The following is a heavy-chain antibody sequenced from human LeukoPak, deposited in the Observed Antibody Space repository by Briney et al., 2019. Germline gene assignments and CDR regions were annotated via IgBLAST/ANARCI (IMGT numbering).Heavy chain of an antibody. V-gene: IGHV3-74*01. CDR2: INGAGSST. CDR1: GFTFSSHW. D-gene: IGHD6-25*01. J-gene: IGHJ4*02. Sequence: GGSLRLSCAASGFTFSSHWMHWVRQARGKGLVWVSRINGAGSSTSYADSVKGRFTISRENAKNSMYLQMNSLRAGDTAVYYCGRGGSIGFDYWGQGTLVTVSS. CDR3: GRGGSIGFDY.